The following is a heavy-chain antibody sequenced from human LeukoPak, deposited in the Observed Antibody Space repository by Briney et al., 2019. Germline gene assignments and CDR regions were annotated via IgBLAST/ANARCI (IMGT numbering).Heavy chain of an antibody. CDR2: ISGSGTTI. J-gene: IGHJ4*02. Sequence: GGSLRLSCAASGFTFSDYYMSWIRQAPGEGLEWVSYISGSGTTIYYADSVKGRFTVSRDNAKNSLYLQMNSLRAEDTAVYYCARSDSSSWYENGYWGQGTLVTVSS. D-gene: IGHD6-13*01. CDR1: GFTFSDYY. CDR3: ARSDSSSWYENGY. V-gene: IGHV3-11*01.